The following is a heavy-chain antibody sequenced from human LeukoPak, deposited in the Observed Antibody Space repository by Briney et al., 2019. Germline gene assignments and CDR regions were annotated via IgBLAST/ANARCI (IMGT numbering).Heavy chain of an antibody. CDR3: ARDSGDGSGSYYPYGMDV. CDR1: EFTSGSYN. J-gene: IGHJ6*02. V-gene: IGHV3-21*01. CDR2: ISRSSISI. D-gene: IGHD3-10*01. Sequence: GGSLRLSCAASEFTSGSYNMNWVRQAPGEWLEWVSSISRSSISIYYADSVKGRFTISRDNAENSLYLQMKTLRAEDTAVYYCARDSGDGSGSYYPYGMDVWGQGTTATVSS.